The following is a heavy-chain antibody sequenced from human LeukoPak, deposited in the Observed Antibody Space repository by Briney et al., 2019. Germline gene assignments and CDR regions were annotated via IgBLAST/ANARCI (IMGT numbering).Heavy chain of an antibody. J-gene: IGHJ4*02. D-gene: IGHD6-13*01. CDR3: ARDSQAGIAAAGTPLDY. CDR1: GFTFSSYW. Sequence: GGSLRLSCAASGFTFSSYWMSWVRQAPGKGLEWVANIKQDGSEKYYVDSVKGRFTISRDNAKNSLYLQMNSLRAEDTAVYYCARDSQAGIAAAGTPLDYWGQGTLVTVSS. CDR2: IKQDGSEK. V-gene: IGHV3-7*01.